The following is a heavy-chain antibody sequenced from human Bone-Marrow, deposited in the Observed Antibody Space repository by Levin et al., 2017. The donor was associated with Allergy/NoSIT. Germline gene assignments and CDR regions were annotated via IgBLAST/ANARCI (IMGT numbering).Heavy chain of an antibody. CDR3: ARLCGDHFDY. Sequence: LRLSCSVSGASISNSNCYWSWIRQHPGKGLEWIGYIHYSGSAYYNPSLESRVAISVDAPQNQFSLKLRSLTAADTAVHFCARLCGDHFDYWGQGTLVTVSS. CDR2: IHYSGSA. V-gene: IGHV4-31*03. CDR1: GASISNSNCY. J-gene: IGHJ4*02. D-gene: IGHD4-17*01.